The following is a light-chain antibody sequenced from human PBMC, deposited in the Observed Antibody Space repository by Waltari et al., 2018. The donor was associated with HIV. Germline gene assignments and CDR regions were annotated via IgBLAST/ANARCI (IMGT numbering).Light chain of an antibody. CDR2: GDY. J-gene: IGLJ2*01. CDR1: SFHFGSST. CDR3: GTWDNSLSAVV. Sequence: QPVLTQPPPASGPPGQRVAISCSGSSFHFGSSTVNCYHQVPGTAPKRLIFGDYQRPSGIPDRFSGSESGTSATLGITGLQTGDEADYYCGTWDNSLSAVVFGGGTKLTVL. V-gene: IGLV1-44*01.